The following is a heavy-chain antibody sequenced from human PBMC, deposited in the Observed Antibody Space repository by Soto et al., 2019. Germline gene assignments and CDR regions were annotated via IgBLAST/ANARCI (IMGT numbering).Heavy chain of an antibody. Sequence: PGGSLRLSCAASGFTFSNYAMSWVRQAPGKGLEWVSAISVNGGTTYYADSAKGRFTISRDNSMNILYLQMNTLRAEDTAIYYCAKATTLTTKVSYDSWGQGTLVTVSS. CDR2: ISVNGGTT. D-gene: IGHD4-17*01. CDR1: GFTFSNYA. CDR3: AKATTLTTKVSYDS. V-gene: IGHV3-23*01. J-gene: IGHJ4*02.